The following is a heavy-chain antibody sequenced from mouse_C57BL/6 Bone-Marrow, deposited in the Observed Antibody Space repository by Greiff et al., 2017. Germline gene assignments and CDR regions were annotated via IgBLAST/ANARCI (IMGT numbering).Heavy chain of an antibody. J-gene: IGHJ3*01. V-gene: IGHV5-15*01. CDR1: GFTFSDYG. CDR3: ASFYDYSFAY. Sequence: EVQLVESGGGLVQPGGSLKLSCAASGFTFSDYGMAWVRQAPRKGPEWVAFISNLAYSIYYADTVTGRFTISRENAKNTLYLEMSSLRSEDTAMYYCASFYDYSFAYWGQGTLVTVSA. D-gene: IGHD2-4*01. CDR2: ISNLAYSI.